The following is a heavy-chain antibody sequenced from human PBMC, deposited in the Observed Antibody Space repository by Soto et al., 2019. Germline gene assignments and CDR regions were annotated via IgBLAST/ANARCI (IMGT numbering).Heavy chain of an antibody. V-gene: IGHV3-30*03. CDR3: ARDGWGSNWYFDL. D-gene: IGHD3-16*01. CDR2: ISYDGKQT. J-gene: IGHJ2*01. CDR1: GVTFKDYG. Sequence: QVQLVESGGGVAQPGRSLRLSCGAPGVTFKDYGMHWVRQAPGKGLEWVAVISYDGKQTYYADSVKGRFTISKDKSKRTLFLQMNSLRVDDTAVYYCARDGWGSNWYFDLWGRGPLVTVSS.